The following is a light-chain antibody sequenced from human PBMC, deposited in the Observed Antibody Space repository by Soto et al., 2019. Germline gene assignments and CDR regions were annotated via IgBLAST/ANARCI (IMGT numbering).Light chain of an antibody. CDR1: QSISSW. CDR2: DAS. Sequence: DIQLTQSPSFLSASVGDRVTITCRASQSISSWLAWYQQKPGKAPKLLIYDASSLESGVPSRFSGSGSGTEFTLTISSLQPDDFATYYCQQYNSYSWTFGQGTKVDI. J-gene: IGKJ1*01. CDR3: QQYNSYSWT. V-gene: IGKV1-5*01.